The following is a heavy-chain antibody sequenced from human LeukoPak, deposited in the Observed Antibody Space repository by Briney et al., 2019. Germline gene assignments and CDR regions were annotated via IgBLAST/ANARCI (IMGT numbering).Heavy chain of an antibody. D-gene: IGHD3-10*01. Sequence: PSETLSLTCTVSGGSISSYYWSWIRQPPGKGLEWIGYIYYSGSTNYNPSLKSRVTISVDTSKNQFSLKLSSVTAADTAVYYCAREGNYYGSGSYYNWFDPWGQGTLVTVSS. CDR3: AREGNYYGSGSYYNWFDP. V-gene: IGHV4-59*12. J-gene: IGHJ5*02. CDR2: IYYSGST. CDR1: GGSISSYY.